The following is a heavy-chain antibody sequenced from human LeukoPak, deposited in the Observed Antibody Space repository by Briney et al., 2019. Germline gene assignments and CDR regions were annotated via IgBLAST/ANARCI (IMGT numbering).Heavy chain of an antibody. Sequence: GGSLRLSCVASGFTFGDYGVSWVRQAPGEGLEWGSGINWNGGSTGYADSVEGRFTVSRDNAKNFLYLQMNNLRAEDTALYHCARGGYSYGLDYRRQGTLVTVSS. D-gene: IGHD5-18*01. CDR1: GFTFGDYG. CDR3: ARGGYSYGLDY. J-gene: IGHJ4*02. CDR2: INWNGGST. V-gene: IGHV3-20*01.